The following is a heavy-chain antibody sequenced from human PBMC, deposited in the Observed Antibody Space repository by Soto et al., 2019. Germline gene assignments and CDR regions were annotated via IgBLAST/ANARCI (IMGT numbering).Heavy chain of an antibody. CDR3: ARGPSSAATDY. CDR2: IIPIFGTA. J-gene: IGHJ4*02. Sequence: SVKVSCKASGGTFSSYAISWVRQAPGQGLEWMGGIIPIFGTANYAQKFQGRVTMTRNTSISTAYMELSSLRSEDTAVYYSARGPSSAATDYWGQGTLVTVSS. CDR1: GGTFSSYA. D-gene: IGHD2-15*01. V-gene: IGHV1-69*05.